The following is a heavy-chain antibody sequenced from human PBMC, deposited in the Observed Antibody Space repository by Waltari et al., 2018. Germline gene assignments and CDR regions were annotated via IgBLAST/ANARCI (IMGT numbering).Heavy chain of an antibody. J-gene: IGHJ5*02. CDR1: GYGFASYW. D-gene: IGHD3-16*01. CDR3: ARRFMTGEGLTLNWLDP. Sequence: VQLVQSGAEVKKPGESLRISCRDSGYGFASYWLDWGRQRPGKGLEWMGHIYPGDSDTRYNPSFQGQVTISADKSVTTVYLQWSSLKTSDSGIYYCARRFMTGEGLTLNWLDPWGQGTLVTVSS. CDR2: IYPGDSDT. V-gene: IGHV5-51*01.